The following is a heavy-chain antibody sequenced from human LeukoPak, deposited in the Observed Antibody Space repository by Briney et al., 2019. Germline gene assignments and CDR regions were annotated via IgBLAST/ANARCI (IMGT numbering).Heavy chain of an antibody. Sequence: SETLSLTCTVPGGSVSSGSYYWSWIRQPPGKGLEWIGYIYYSGSTNYNPSLKSRVTISVDTSKNQFSLKLSSVTAADTAVYYCARDPLPLDYWGQGTLVTVSS. CDR2: IYYSGST. CDR3: ARDPLPLDY. V-gene: IGHV4-61*01. J-gene: IGHJ4*02. CDR1: GGSVSSGSYY.